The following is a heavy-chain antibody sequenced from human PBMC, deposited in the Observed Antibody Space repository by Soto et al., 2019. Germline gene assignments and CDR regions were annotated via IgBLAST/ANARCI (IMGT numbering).Heavy chain of an antibody. V-gene: IGHV2-5*01. CDR3: GHRSSSFDFWGNDY. Sequence: QITLKASGPALVKPTQTLTLTCTFSGFSLTTAGLGVPWIRQPPGKAPEWLALVYWNGDKRYSPSLRNRLTITKDTSRNEVVLTMTNMDPVDTATYYCGHRSSSFDFWGNDYWGQGTLVTVSS. CDR1: GFSLTTAGLG. D-gene: IGHD3-3*01. J-gene: IGHJ4*02. CDR2: VYWNGDK.